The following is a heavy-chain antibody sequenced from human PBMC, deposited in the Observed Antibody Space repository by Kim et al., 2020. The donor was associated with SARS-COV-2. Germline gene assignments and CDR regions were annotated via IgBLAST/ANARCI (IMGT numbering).Heavy chain of an antibody. J-gene: IGHJ4*02. V-gene: IGHV3-15*01. D-gene: IGHD1-1*01. Sequence: GGSLRLSCAASGFTFSNAWMSWVRQAPGKGLEWVGRIKSKTDGGTTDYAAPVKGRFTISRDDSKNTLYLQMNSLKTEDTAVYYCTTDWVSGTTGEAVDYWGQGTLVTVSS. CDR2: IKSKTDGGTT. CDR3: TTDWVSGTTGEAVDY. CDR1: GFTFSNAW.